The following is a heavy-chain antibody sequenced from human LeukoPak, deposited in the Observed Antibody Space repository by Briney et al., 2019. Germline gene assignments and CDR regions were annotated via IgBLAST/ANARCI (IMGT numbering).Heavy chain of an antibody. V-gene: IGHV4-59*01. CDR1: GGSISSYY. Sequence: PSETLSLTCTVSGGSISSYYWSWIRQPPGKGLEWIGYIYYSGSTNYNPSLKSRVTISVDTSKNQFPLKLSSVTAADTAVYYCARVSDYVWGSYRYQDDYGWDVWGQGTTVTVSS. CDR2: IYYSGST. CDR3: ARVSDYVWGSYRYQDDYGWDV. D-gene: IGHD3-16*02. J-gene: IGHJ6*02.